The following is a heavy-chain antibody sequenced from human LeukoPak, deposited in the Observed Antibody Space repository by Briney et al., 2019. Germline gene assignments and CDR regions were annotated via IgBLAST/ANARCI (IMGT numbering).Heavy chain of an antibody. V-gene: IGHV1-2*06. CDR3: ARAYTIFGVVIEYFQH. CDR2: INPNSGGT. CDR1: GYTFTGYY. J-gene: IGHJ1*01. D-gene: IGHD3-3*01. Sequence: GASVKVSCKASGYTFTGYYMHWVRQAPGQGPEWMGRINPNSGGTNYAQKFQGRVTMTRDTSISTAYMELSRLRSDDTAVYYCARAYTIFGVVIEYFQHWGQGTLVTVSS.